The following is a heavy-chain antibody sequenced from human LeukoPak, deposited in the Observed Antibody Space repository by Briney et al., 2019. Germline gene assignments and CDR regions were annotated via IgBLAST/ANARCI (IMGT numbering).Heavy chain of an antibody. Sequence: SGGSLRLSCAASGFTFDDYAMHWVRQVPGKGLEWVSLISGNGGNTYYADSVKGRFTISGDNSKNSLYLQMNSLRTEDTALYYCAKDISNWNSRHFDYWGQGTLVTVSS. CDR3: AKDISNWNSRHFDY. CDR1: GFTFDDYA. V-gene: IGHV3-43*02. D-gene: IGHD1-7*01. CDR2: ISGNGGNT. J-gene: IGHJ4*02.